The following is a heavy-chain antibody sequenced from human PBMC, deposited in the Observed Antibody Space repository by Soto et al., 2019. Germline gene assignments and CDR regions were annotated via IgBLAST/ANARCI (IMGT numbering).Heavy chain of an antibody. V-gene: IGHV4-59*01. Sequence: XATLSLTCTVSGGSISSYFWSGIRQPPGKGLEWIGYIYYSGDTNYSPSLKSRVTISVDTSKNQFSLKLSSVTAADTAVYYCARETGSGSYYDYWGQGALVTVSS. CDR1: GGSISSYF. CDR3: ARETGSGSYYDY. D-gene: IGHD3-10*01. J-gene: IGHJ4*02. CDR2: IYYSGDT.